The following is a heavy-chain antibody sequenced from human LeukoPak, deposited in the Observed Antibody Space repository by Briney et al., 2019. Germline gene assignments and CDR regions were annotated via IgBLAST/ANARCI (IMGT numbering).Heavy chain of an antibody. Sequence: GGSLRLSCAASGNYWMHWVRQAPGKGLEWVSSISSSSSYIYYADSMKGRFTISRDNAKNSLYLQMNSLRAEDTAVYYCARDADSSSWSMYYYYGMDVWGQGTTVTVSS. J-gene: IGHJ6*02. V-gene: IGHV3-21*01. CDR2: ISSSSSYI. D-gene: IGHD6-13*01. CDR1: GNYW. CDR3: ARDADSSSWSMYYYYGMDV.